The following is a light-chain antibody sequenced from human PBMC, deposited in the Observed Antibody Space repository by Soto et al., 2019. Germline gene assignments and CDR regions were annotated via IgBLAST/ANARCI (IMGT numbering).Light chain of an antibody. Sequence: CALTQPASVSGAAGQSITISCTGTNIDVGGYNYVSWYQQHPGKAPRLIISDVSNRPSGVSNRFSGSKSGNTASLTISGLQAEDEADYYCNSYRSTSARYVFGTGTKVTVL. CDR1: NIDVGGYNY. CDR3: NSYRSTSARYV. CDR2: DVS. V-gene: IGLV2-14*01. J-gene: IGLJ1*01.